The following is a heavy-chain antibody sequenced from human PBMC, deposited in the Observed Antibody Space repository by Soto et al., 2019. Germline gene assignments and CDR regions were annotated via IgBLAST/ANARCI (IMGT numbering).Heavy chain of an antibody. CDR3: AHRPPPGQYQLLHWFDP. D-gene: IGHD2-2*01. Sequence: SGPTLVNPTQTLTLTCTFSGFSLSTSGVGVGWIRQPPGKALEWLALIYWDDDKRYSPSLKSRLTITKDTSKNQVVLTMTNMDPVDTATYYCAHRPPPGQYQLLHWFDPWGQGTLVTVSS. J-gene: IGHJ5*02. CDR1: GFSLSTSGVG. V-gene: IGHV2-5*02. CDR2: IYWDDDK.